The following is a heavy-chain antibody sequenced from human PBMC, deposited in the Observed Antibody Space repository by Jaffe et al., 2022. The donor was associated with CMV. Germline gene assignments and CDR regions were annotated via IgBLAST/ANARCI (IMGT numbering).Heavy chain of an antibody. CDR3: ASLRLSRYYDSSGYYGLPYYYGMDV. CDR1: GGSFSGYY. V-gene: IGHV4-34*01. D-gene: IGHD3-22*01. J-gene: IGHJ6*02. Sequence: QVQLQQWGAGLLKPSETLSLTCAVYGGSFSGYYWSWIRQPPGKGLEWIGEINHSGSTNYNPSLKSRVTISVDTSKNQFSLKLSSVTAADTAVYYCASLRLSRYYDSSGYYGLPYYYGMDVWGQGTTVTVSS. CDR2: INHSGST.